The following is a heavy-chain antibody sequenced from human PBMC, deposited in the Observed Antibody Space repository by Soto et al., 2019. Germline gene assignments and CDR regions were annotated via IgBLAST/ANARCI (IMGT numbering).Heavy chain of an antibody. CDR1: GFTFSSYN. Sequence: EVQLVESGGGLVKPGGSLRLSCAASGFTFSSYNMNWVRQAPGQGLEWVSSISDTSNYIYDADSMKARFTISRDNAKNSLDLQMNSLRAEDTAGYYCARDPKVPIYYYGMDVLGQGTTVTVSS. CDR2: ISDTSNYI. J-gene: IGHJ6*02. CDR3: ARDPKVPIYYYGMDV. D-gene: IGHD1-1*01. V-gene: IGHV3-21*01.